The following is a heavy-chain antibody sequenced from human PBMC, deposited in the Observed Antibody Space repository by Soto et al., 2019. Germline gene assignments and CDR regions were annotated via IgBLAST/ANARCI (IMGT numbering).Heavy chain of an antibody. CDR2: IIPIFGTA. CDR1: GGTFSTYT. CDR3: ARSQDSSGYWNSCFDP. Sequence: SVKVSCKSSGGTFSTYTLAWVRQAPGQGLEWVGGIIPIFGTANYPQKFKGRVTITADESTSTAYMELSSRRSEDTAVYYCARSQDSSGYWNSCFDPWGQGTRVTVSS. J-gene: IGHJ5*02. V-gene: IGHV1-69*13. D-gene: IGHD3-22*01.